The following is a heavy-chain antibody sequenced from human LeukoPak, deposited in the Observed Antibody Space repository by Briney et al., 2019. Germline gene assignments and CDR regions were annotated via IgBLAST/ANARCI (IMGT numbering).Heavy chain of an antibody. CDR1: GFTSGDYA. V-gene: IGHV3-49*04. D-gene: IGHD3-10*01. Sequence: GGSLRLSCTASGFTSGDYAMSWVRQAPGKGLEWVGFIRSKAYGGTTEYAASVKGRFTISRDDSKSIAYLQMNSLKTEDTAVYYCTRTDPYGSGGYYIDYWGQGTLVTVSS. CDR2: IRSKAYGGTT. CDR3: TRTDPYGSGGYYIDY. J-gene: IGHJ4*02.